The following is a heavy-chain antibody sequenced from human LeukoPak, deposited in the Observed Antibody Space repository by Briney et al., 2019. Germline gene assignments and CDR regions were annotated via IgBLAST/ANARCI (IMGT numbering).Heavy chain of an antibody. CDR3: AKDLKPDSGYDVDH. J-gene: IGHJ4*02. V-gene: IGHV3-23*01. D-gene: IGHD5-12*01. CDR1: GFTFSSYS. CDR2: LWGNNKNI. Sequence: GGSLRLSCAASGFTFSSYSMNWVRQAPGKGLEWVSALWGNNKNIYYADSVKGRFTISRDNSGNMVYLQMSDLRVEDTAVYYCAKDLKPDSGYDVDHWGQGTLVTVSS.